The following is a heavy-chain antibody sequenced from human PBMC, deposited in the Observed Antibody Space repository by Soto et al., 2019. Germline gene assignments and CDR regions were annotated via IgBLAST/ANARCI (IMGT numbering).Heavy chain of an antibody. CDR2: VAYSGNT. CDR3: GREMRKEVNNSGSGGMDV. Sequence: QVQLRESGPGLVKSSETLSLTCSVSGGSVRNDGYYWSWLRQPPGKGLAWIDFVAYSGNTKYNPTLTSRLNISLETSTSKTSGGLSSASAEHMAVCFSGREMRKEVNNSGSGGMDVWGQGTTVTVS. D-gene: IGHD3-10*01. V-gene: IGHV4-61*08. CDR1: GGSVRNDGYY. J-gene: IGHJ6*02.